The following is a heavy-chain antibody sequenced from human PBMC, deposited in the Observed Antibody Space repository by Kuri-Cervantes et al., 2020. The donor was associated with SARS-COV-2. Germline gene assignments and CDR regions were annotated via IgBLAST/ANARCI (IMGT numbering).Heavy chain of an antibody. V-gene: IGHV3-7*01. CDR2: IKQDGSEK. CDR1: GFTFSSYW. Sequence: GGSLRLSCAASGFTFSSYWMSWVRQAPGKGLEWVANIKQDGSEKYYVDSVKSRFTISRDNAKNSLYLQMNSLRAEDTAVYYCARDRGIVVVPAAIWFDPWGQGTLVTVSS. D-gene: IGHD2-2*01. J-gene: IGHJ5*02. CDR3: ARDRGIVVVPAAIWFDP.